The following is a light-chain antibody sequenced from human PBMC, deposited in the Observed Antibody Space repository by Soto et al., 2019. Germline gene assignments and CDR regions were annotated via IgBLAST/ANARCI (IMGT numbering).Light chain of an antibody. CDR2: DAS. J-gene: IGKJ4*01. CDR1: QSLRSN. Sequence: EIVLTQSPGTLSVSPGERATLSCTASQSLRSNFLAWYQQKPGQAPRLLIYDASNRATGIPARFSGSGSGTDFTLTISSLEPEDFAVYYCQQRSSWPLTFGGGTKVDI. CDR3: QQRSSWPLT. V-gene: IGKV3-11*01.